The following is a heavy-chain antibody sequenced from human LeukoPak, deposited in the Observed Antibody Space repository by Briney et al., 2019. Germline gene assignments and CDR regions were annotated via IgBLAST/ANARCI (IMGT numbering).Heavy chain of an antibody. J-gene: IGHJ4*02. CDR3: AKEGIAVASFDY. V-gene: IGHV3-23*01. CDR2: ISGSGDST. CDR1: GFTFRIHA. D-gene: IGHD6-19*01. Sequence: GGSLRLSCTASGFTFRIHAMSWVRQGPGKGLEWVSAISGSGDSTFYADSVRGRFTISRDNSKNTLYLQMNSLRAEDTAVYYCAKEGIAVASFDYWGQGILVTVSS.